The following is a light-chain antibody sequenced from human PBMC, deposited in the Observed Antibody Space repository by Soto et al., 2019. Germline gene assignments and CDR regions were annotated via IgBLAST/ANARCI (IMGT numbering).Light chain of an antibody. J-gene: IGKJ2*01. CDR2: DAS. CDR1: QAINRY. V-gene: IGKV1-13*02. Sequence: AIQLTQSPSSLSASVGDNVTITCRAGQAINRYLVWYQQQAGKPPKLLIFDASSLESGVPSRFRGSGSGTYFSLTINNLQPEDFATYYCQQFDSHPRTFGQGTKLEI. CDR3: QQFDSHPRT.